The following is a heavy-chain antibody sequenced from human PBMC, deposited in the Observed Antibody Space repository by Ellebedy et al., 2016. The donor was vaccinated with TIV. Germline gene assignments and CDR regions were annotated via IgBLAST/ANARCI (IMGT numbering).Heavy chain of an antibody. D-gene: IGHD5-24*01. CDR2: ISSSSSYI. CDR1: GFTFSSYS. J-gene: IGHJ6*02. V-gene: IGHV3-21*01. CDR3: ARGEMATNNYYYYGMDV. Sequence: GGSLRLSXAASGFTFSSYSMNWVRQAPGKGLEWVSSISSSSSYIYYADSVKGRFTISRDNAKNSLYLQMNSLRAEDTAVYYCARGEMATNNYYYYGMDVWGQGTTVTVSS.